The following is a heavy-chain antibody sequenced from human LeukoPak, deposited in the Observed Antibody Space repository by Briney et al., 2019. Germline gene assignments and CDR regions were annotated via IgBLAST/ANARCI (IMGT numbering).Heavy chain of an antibody. CDR3: ARGRVFYDSTGYFI. Sequence: SETLSLTCTVSGGSISSYYWSWIRQPAGKGLEWIGHIYSSGSTNYNPSLKSRVTMSVDTSKNQFSLNLSSVTAADTAVYHCARGRVFYDSTGYFIWGQGTTVTVSS. J-gene: IGHJ6*02. CDR2: IYSSGST. V-gene: IGHV4-4*07. D-gene: IGHD3-22*01. CDR1: GGSISSYY.